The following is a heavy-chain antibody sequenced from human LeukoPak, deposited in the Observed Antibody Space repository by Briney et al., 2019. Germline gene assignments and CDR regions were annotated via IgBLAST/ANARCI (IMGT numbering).Heavy chain of an antibody. CDR2: VSSSSSYI. Sequence: GGSLRLSCAASGFTFSSYSMNWVRQAPGKGLEWVSSVSSSSSYIYYADSVKGRFTISRDNAKNSLYLQMNSLRAEDTAVYYCARAIAAAGRAGSYWGQGTLVTVSS. V-gene: IGHV3-21*01. D-gene: IGHD6-13*01. CDR3: ARAIAAAGRAGSY. J-gene: IGHJ4*02. CDR1: GFTFSSYS.